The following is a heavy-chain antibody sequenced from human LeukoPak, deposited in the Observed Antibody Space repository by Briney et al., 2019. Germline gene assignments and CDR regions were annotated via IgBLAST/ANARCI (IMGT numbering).Heavy chain of an antibody. V-gene: IGHV3-66*04. J-gene: IGHJ4*02. CDR1: GFSGSSNY. Sequence: GGSLRLSGAASGFSGSSNYMTWVRQAQGKGLEGVSIIYSDYSGGSPYYADSVKGRWAISRDNSKNPLYLQRHSLTAEATAVYYCPRPYGGRGRGYFDYWGQGTLV. CDR3: PRPYGGRGRGYFDY. CDR2: IYSDYSGGSP. D-gene: IGHD4-23*01.